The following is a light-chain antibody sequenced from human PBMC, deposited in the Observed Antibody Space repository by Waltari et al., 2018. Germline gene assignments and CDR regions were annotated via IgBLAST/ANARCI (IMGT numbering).Light chain of an antibody. Sequence: DIQMTQSPSSLSASVGGRVSITCRTSQSISNYLNWYHQRPGEAPHLLIYAASSLQSGVSSRFSGSGSGTDFSLTISSLQPEDVGIYYCQQSYATVWTFGLGTKVEIK. J-gene: IGKJ1*01. CDR2: AAS. CDR3: QQSYATVWT. V-gene: IGKV1-39*01. CDR1: QSISNY.